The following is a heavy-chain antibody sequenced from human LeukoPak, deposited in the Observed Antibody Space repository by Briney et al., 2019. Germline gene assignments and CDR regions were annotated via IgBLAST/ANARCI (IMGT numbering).Heavy chain of an antibody. CDR2: ISGSGGST. D-gene: IGHD1-26*01. CDR3: AKDRFGGSYLLGDNAFDI. CDR1: GFTFSTYA. V-gene: IGHV3-23*01. Sequence: GGSLRLSCAASGFTFSTYAMSWVRQAPGKGLEWVSTISGSGGSTFYTDSVKGRFTISRDNSKNTLYLQMSSLRAEDTAVYYCAKDRFGGSYLLGDNAFDIWGQGTMVTVSS. J-gene: IGHJ3*02.